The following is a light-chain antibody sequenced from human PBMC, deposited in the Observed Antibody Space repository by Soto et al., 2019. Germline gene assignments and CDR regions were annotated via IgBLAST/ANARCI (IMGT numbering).Light chain of an antibody. V-gene: IGKV1-12*01. CDR3: LHTFSFPRT. CDR1: QGIGDR. CDR2: FAS. J-gene: IGKJ1*01. Sequence: DIQMTQSPSSVSASVGDRVTITCRASQGIGDRLAWYQQRPGKVPQLVVYFASTLPSGVPSRFSASGSGAEFILTINPLQDEDFETYYCLHTFSFPRTFGQGTKVDIK.